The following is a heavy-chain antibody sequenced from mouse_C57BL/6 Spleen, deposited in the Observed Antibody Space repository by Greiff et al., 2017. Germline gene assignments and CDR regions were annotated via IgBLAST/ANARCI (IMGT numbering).Heavy chain of an antibody. Sequence: VQLQQPGAELVRPGSSVKLSCKASGYTFTSYWMHWVKQRPIQGLEWIGNIDPSDSETHYNQKFKDKATLTVDKSSSTAYMQLSSLTSEDSAVYYCARSLLYYGSSYFDVWGTGTTVTVSS. CDR2: IDPSDSET. CDR3: ARSLLYYGSSYFDV. CDR1: GYTFTSYW. J-gene: IGHJ1*03. V-gene: IGHV1-52*01. D-gene: IGHD1-1*01.